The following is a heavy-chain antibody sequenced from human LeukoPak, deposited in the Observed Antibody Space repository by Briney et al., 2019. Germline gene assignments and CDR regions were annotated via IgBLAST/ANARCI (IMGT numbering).Heavy chain of an antibody. CDR2: ISGSGSPI. CDR3: ARVRLDSRGWHREAFDI. CDR1: GFTLSSYS. Sequence: PGGSLRLSCAASGFTLSSYSMNWVRQAPGKGLEWVSYISGSGSPIYNEDSVKGRFTISRDNAKNSLYLQMNSLRAEGTAVYYRARVRLDSRGWHREAFDIWGQGTMVTVSS. D-gene: IGHD6-19*01. V-gene: IGHV3-48*01. J-gene: IGHJ3*02.